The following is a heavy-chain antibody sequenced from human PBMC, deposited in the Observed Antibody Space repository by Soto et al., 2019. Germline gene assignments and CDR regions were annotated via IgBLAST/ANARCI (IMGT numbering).Heavy chain of an antibody. CDR3: AKAGCSGGTCYLYYFDY. CDR2: ISSSGSTI. Sequence: PGGSLRLSCAASGFTFSSYSMNWVRQAPGKGLEWVSYISSSGSTIYYSDSVKGRFTISRDNAKNSLYLQMNSLRDEDTAVYYCAKAGCSGGTCYLYYFDYWGQGALVTVSS. V-gene: IGHV3-48*02. CDR1: GFTFSSYS. D-gene: IGHD2-15*01. J-gene: IGHJ4*02.